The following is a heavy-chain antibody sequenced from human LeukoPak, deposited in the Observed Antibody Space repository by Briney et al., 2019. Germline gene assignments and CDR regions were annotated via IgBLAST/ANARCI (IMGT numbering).Heavy chain of an antibody. CDR3: ARRNFDWFDP. V-gene: IGHV1-18*01. Sequence: QKLQGRVTMTTDTSTSTAYMELRSLRSDDTAVYYCARRNFDWFDPWGQGTLVTVSS. J-gene: IGHJ5*02.